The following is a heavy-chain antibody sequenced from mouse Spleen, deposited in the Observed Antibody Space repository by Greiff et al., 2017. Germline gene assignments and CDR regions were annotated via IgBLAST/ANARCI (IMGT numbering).Heavy chain of an antibody. CDR3: AGPYDSAWFAY. CDR1: GYTFTSYW. CDR2: IDPSDSET. J-gene: IGHJ3*01. Sequence: QVQLQQPGAELVRPGSSVKLSCKASGYTFTSYWMHWVKQRPIQGLEWIGNIDPSDSETHYNQKFKDKATLTVDKSSSTAYMQLSSLTSEDSAVYYCAGPYDSAWFAYWGQGTLVTVSA. V-gene: IGHV1-52*01. D-gene: IGHD2-14*01.